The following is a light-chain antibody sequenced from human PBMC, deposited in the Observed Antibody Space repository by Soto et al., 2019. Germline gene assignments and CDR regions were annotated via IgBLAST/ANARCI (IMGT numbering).Light chain of an antibody. Sequence: QSALAQPASVSGSPGQSIIISCTGTTSDIGTFNLVSWYQQFPDEAPKLIIYEGSKRPSGISNRFSGSKSGTTASLTISGLQAEDEADYHCCSYAGSGTWVFGGGTKVTVL. CDR1: TSDIGTFNL. V-gene: IGLV2-23*01. CDR2: EGS. J-gene: IGLJ3*02. CDR3: CSYAGSGTWV.